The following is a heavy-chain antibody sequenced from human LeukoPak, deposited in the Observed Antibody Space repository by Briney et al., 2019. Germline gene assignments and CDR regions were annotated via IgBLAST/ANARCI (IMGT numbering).Heavy chain of an antibody. D-gene: IGHD2-8*01. Sequence: SVKVSCKASGGTFSSYAISWVRQAPGQGLEWMGRIIPILGIANYAQKFQGRVTITADKSTSTAYMELSSLRSEDTAVYYCASDRYCTNGVCLWGDYWGQGTLVTVSS. V-gene: IGHV1-69*04. CDR1: GGTFSSYA. CDR3: ASDRYCTNGVCLWGDY. CDR2: IIPILGIA. J-gene: IGHJ4*02.